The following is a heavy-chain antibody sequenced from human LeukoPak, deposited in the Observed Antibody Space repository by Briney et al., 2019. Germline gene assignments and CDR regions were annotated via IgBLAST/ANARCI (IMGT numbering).Heavy chain of an antibody. J-gene: IGHJ3*02. CDR1: GFTFSSYS. D-gene: IGHD3-22*01. CDR2: ISSSSSYI. Sequence: GGSLRLSCAASGFTFSSYSMNWVRQAPGKGLEWVSSISSSSSYIYYADSVKGRFTISRDNSKNTLYLQMNSLRAEDTAVYYCAKPRIVVATWAFDIWGQGTMVTVSS. CDR3: AKPRIVVATWAFDI. V-gene: IGHV3-21*04.